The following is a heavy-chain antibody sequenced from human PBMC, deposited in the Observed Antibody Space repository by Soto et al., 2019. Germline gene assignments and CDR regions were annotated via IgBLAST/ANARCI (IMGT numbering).Heavy chain of an antibody. J-gene: IGHJ4*02. CDR3: ARDQTIGENY. D-gene: IGHD3-9*01. Sequence: ASVKVSCKASGYTFTGYFIHWVRQAPGQGLEWMGGINPNSGGTKYAQKFQGRVTMTRDTSISTAYMELDRLRSDDTAVYYCARDQTIGENYWGQGTLVTVSS. CDR1: GYTFTGYF. CDR2: INPNSGGT. V-gene: IGHV1-2*02.